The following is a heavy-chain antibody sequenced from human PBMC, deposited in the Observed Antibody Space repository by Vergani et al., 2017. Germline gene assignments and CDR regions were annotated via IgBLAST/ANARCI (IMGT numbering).Heavy chain of an antibody. Sequence: QVQLQQWGAGLLKPSETLSLTCAVYGGSFSGYYWSWIRQPAGKGLEWIGRIYTSGSTNYNPSLKSRVTISVDTSKNQFSLKLSSVTAADTAVYYCARERSYCSGGSCYPSDSYFDYWGQGTLVTVSS. CDR2: IYTSGST. D-gene: IGHD2-15*01. J-gene: IGHJ4*02. CDR3: ARERSYCSGGSCYPSDSYFDY. V-gene: IGHV4-59*10. CDR1: GGSFSGYY.